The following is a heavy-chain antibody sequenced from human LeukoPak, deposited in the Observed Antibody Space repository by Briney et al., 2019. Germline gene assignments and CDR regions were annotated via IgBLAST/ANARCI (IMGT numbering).Heavy chain of an antibody. Sequence: GASVKVSCKASGYTFTSYDINWVRQATGQGLEWMGWMNPNSGNTGYAQKFQGRVTITRNTPISTAYMELSSLRSEDTAVYYCAKGVRVKLRFRPPYYSYYMEVWGKGPRVTVSS. CDR1: GYTFTSYD. D-gene: IGHD3-3*01. CDR2: MNPNSGNT. CDR3: AKGVRVKLRFRPPYYSYYMEV. V-gene: IGHV1-8*03. J-gene: IGHJ6*03.